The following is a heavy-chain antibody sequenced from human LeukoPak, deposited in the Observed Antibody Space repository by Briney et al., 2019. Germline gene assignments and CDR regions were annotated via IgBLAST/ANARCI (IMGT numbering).Heavy chain of an antibody. CDR2: IYHSGST. CDR1: GGSISSGGYY. Sequence: SETLSLTCTVSGGSISSGGYYWSWIRQPPGKGLEWIGYIYHSGSTYYNPSLKSRVTISVDRSKNQFSLKLSSVTAADTAVYYCARGGYSSPVDYWGQGTLVTVSS. J-gene: IGHJ4*02. D-gene: IGHD6-13*01. V-gene: IGHV4-30-2*01. CDR3: ARGGYSSPVDY.